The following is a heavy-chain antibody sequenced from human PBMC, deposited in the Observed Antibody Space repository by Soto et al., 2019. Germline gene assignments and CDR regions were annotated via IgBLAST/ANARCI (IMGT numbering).Heavy chain of an antibody. CDR3: ARVAGGSYGFYYYYYGMDV. CDR2: IYYSGST. Sequence: PSETLSLTCTVSGGSISSYYWSWIRQPPGKGLEWIGYIYYSGSTNYNPSLKSRVTISVDTSKNQFSLKLSSVTAADTAVYYCARVAGGSYGFYYYYYGMDVWGQGTTVT. CDR1: GGSISSYY. J-gene: IGHJ6*02. V-gene: IGHV4-59*01. D-gene: IGHD5-18*01.